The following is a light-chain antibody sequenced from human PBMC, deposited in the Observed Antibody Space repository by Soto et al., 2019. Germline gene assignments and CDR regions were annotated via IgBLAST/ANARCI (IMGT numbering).Light chain of an antibody. Sequence: DIQMTQSPSSLSAAVGDRVTITCRASQSISRYLNWYQKKPGKAPKLLIYAASTLQSGVPSRFSGSGSGTDFTLTISNHQPEDFATYYCQQTYSTPPTFGQGTKVDIK. CDR1: QSISRY. CDR2: AAS. V-gene: IGKV1-39*01. J-gene: IGKJ1*01. CDR3: QQTYSTPPT.